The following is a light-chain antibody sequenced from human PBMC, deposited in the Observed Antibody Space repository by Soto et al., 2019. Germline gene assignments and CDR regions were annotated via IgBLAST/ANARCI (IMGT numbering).Light chain of an antibody. Sequence: DIQMTQSPSTLSASVGDRVTITCRASQSISTWLAWYQQKPGTAPKLLIYKASTLESGVPSRFRGSRSGTEFTLTVSSLQPDDFATYYCQQYNDSFPYTFGQGTKVYIK. J-gene: IGKJ2*01. CDR3: QQYNDSFPYT. CDR2: KAS. V-gene: IGKV1-5*03. CDR1: QSISTW.